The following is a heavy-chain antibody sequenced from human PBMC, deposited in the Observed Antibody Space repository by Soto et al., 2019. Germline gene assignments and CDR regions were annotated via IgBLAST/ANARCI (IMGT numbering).Heavy chain of an antibody. V-gene: IGHV3-23*01. Sequence: GGSLRLSCAASGFTFSSYAMSWVRQAPGKGLEWVSAISGSGGSTYYADSVKGRFTISRDNSKNTLCLQMNSLRAEDTAVYYCAKDILGGYSLDGYYYYGMDVWGQGTTVTVSS. D-gene: IGHD5-18*01. CDR1: GFTFSSYA. J-gene: IGHJ6*02. CDR2: ISGSGGST. CDR3: AKDILGGYSLDGYYYYGMDV.